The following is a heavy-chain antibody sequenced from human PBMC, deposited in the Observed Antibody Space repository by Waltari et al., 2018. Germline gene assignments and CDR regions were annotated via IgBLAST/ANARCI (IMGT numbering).Heavy chain of an antibody. V-gene: IGHV3-9*01. CDR1: GFTFDDYA. CDR3: AKGLYSSSWHDAFDI. J-gene: IGHJ3*02. CDR2: ISWNSGSI. D-gene: IGHD6-13*01. Sequence: EVQLVESGGGLVQPGRSLRLSCAASGFTFDDYAMPWVRQAPGKGLEWVSGISWNSGSIGYADSVKGRFTISRDNAKNSLYLQMNSLRAEDTALYYCAKGLYSSSWHDAFDIWGQGTMVTVSS.